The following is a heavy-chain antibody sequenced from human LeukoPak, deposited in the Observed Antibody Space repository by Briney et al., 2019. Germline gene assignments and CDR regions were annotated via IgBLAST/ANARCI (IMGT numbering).Heavy chain of an antibody. J-gene: IGHJ4*02. CDR3: ARVTVRKYFDWLLPYYFDY. CDR1: GGTFRRYA. D-gene: IGHD3-9*01. V-gene: IGHV1-69*05. CDR2: IIPMFGTA. Sequence: GASVKVSCKASGGTFRRYAISWVRQAPGQGLEWMGGIIPMFGTANYAQKLQGRVTMTTDTSTSTAYMELRSLRSDDTAVYYCARVTVRKYFDWLLPYYFDYWGQGTLVTVSS.